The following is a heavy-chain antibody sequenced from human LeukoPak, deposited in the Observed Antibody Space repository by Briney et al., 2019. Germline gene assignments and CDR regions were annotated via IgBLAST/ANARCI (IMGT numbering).Heavy chain of an antibody. CDR3: AIGGYYASHYAFDI. J-gene: IGHJ3*02. Sequence: SETLSLTCAVYGGSFSGYYWSWIRQPPGKGLEWIGEINHSGSTNYNPSLKSRVTISVDTSKNKFSLKLSSVTSPDTAVYYCAIGGYYASHYAFDIWGQGTMVTVSS. CDR1: GGSFSGYY. D-gene: IGHD3-22*01. V-gene: IGHV4-34*01. CDR2: INHSGST.